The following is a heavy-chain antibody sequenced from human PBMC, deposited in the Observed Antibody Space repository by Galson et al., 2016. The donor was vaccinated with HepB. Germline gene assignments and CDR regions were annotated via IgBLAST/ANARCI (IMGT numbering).Heavy chain of an antibody. D-gene: IGHD2/OR15-2a*01. J-gene: IGHJ4*02. CDR2: DSTDGRRN. Sequence: SLRLPGAAYGFTFNRRGMHGGRQAPGKRLEWVAADSTDGRRNFYADSVKGRFTISRDNSNNMLFLQMSSLRVDDPAVYYCAKRHEYCPPVGCSVDSWGQGTLVSVSS. CDR3: AKRHEYCPPVGCSVDS. CDR1: GFTFNRRG. V-gene: IGHV3-30*18.